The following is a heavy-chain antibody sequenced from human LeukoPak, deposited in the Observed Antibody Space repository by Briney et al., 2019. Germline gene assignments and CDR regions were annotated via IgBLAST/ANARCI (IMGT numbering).Heavy chain of an antibody. V-gene: IGHV1-18*01. CDR3: ARVQGSSGWYIFDY. CDR2: ISAYNANT. D-gene: IGHD6-19*01. CDR1: VYTFTSFG. Sequence: ASVKVSCKASVYTFTSFGISWVRQAPGQGLEWMGCISAYNANTNFAQNLQGRVTMTTDTSTSTAYMELRSLRSDDTAVYYCARVQGSSGWYIFDYWGQGTLVTVSS. J-gene: IGHJ4*02.